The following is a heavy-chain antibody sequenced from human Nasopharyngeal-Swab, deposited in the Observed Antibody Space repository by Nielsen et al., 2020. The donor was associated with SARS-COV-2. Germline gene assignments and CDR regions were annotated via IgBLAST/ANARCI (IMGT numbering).Heavy chain of an antibody. CDR3: ATPLGYSSSWYWVFDY. CDR2: INTNTGNP. CDR1: GYTFTSYA. V-gene: IGHV7-4-1*02. D-gene: IGHD6-13*01. Sequence: SASLSSKASGYTFTSYAMNWVRQAPGQGLEWMGWINTNTGNPTYAQGFTGRFVFSLDTSVSTAYLQISSLKAEDTAVYYCATPLGYSSSWYWVFDYWGQGTLVTVSS. J-gene: IGHJ4*02.